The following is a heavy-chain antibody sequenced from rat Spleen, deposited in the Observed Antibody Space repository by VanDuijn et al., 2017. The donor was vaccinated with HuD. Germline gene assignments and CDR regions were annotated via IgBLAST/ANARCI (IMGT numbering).Heavy chain of an antibody. J-gene: IGHJ3*01. CDR1: GFTFSNYG. CDR3: TTVTTGWFAY. CDR2: ISGSGGNT. D-gene: IGHD1-10*01. V-gene: IGHV5S13*01. Sequence: EVQLVESGGGLVQPGRSLKLSCAASGFTFSNYGMTWVRQAPTKGLEWVASISGSGGNTYYRDSVKGRFTISRDNAKSTLYLQMDSLRSEDTATYYCTTVTTGWFAYWGQGTLVTVSS.